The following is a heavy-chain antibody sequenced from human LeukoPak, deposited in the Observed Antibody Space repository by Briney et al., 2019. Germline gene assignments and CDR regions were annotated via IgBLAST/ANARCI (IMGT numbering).Heavy chain of an antibody. CDR1: GGSISSYY. CDR3: ARVPPRRGLPLYYYYYMDV. J-gene: IGHJ6*03. CDR2: VSYSGST. D-gene: IGHD2-21*02. Sequence: SETLSLTCTVSGGSISSYYWSWVRQPPGKGLEWIGYVSYSGSTDYNPSLKSRATMSVDTSKNQFSLKLSSVTAADTAVYYCARVPPRRGLPLYYYYYMDVWGKGTTVTVSS. V-gene: IGHV4-59*12.